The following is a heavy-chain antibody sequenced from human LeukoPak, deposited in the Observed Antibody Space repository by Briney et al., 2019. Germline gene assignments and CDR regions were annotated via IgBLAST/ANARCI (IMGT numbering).Heavy chain of an antibody. CDR2: ISTYYGNT. CDR1: GYTFANYG. Sequence: ASVKVSCKASGYTFANYGVTWVRQAPGQGLEWMGWISTYYGNTNYAEKLQGRVTMTTDTSTSTAYMELRSLTSDDTAVYYCARGAQWLVPWGQGALVTVSS. CDR3: ARGAQWLVP. V-gene: IGHV1-18*01. J-gene: IGHJ5*02. D-gene: IGHD6-19*01.